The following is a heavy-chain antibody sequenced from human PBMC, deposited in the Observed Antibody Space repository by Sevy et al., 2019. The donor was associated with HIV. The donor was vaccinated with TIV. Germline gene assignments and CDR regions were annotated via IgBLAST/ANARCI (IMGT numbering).Heavy chain of an antibody. V-gene: IGHV3-21*06. D-gene: IGHD7-27*01. CDR1: GFTLSGYS. J-gene: IGHJ3*02. CDR3: ARDFLTGDRREAFDI. CDR2: VTPGTDI. Sequence: GGSLRLSCAASGFTLSGYSISWVRQAPGKGLEWVSSVTPGTDIYYGDGVRGRFTASRDNAKNSVYLQMNSLRDEDTAVYYCARDFLTGDRREAFDIWGQGTKVTVSS.